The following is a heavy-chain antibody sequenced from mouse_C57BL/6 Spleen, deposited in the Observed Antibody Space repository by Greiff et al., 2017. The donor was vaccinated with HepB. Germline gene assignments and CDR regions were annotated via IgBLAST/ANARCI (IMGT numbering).Heavy chain of an antibody. Sequence: QVHVKQSGTELVKPGASVKLSCKASGYTFTSYWMHWVKQRPGQGLEWIGNINPSNGGTNYNEKFKSKATLTVDKSSSTAYMQLSSLTSEDSAVYYCARAHYGSSDWFAYWGQGTLVTVSA. CDR3: ARAHYGSSDWFAY. J-gene: IGHJ3*01. CDR1: GYTFTSYW. D-gene: IGHD1-1*01. CDR2: INPSNGGT. V-gene: IGHV1-53*01.